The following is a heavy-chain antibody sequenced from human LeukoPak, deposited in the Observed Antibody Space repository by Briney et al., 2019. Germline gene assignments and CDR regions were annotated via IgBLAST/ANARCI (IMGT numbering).Heavy chain of an antibody. CDR1: GFTFSSYG. D-gene: IGHD1/OR15-1a*01. Sequence: GGSLRLSCAASGFTFSSYGMHWVRQAPGKGLEWVAVIWYDGSNKYYADPVKGRFTISRDNSKNTLYLQMNSLRAEDTAVYYCAKNNIPAFSYYYYGMDVWGQGTTVTVSS. J-gene: IGHJ6*02. V-gene: IGHV3-33*06. CDR2: IWYDGSNK. CDR3: AKNNIPAFSYYYYGMDV.